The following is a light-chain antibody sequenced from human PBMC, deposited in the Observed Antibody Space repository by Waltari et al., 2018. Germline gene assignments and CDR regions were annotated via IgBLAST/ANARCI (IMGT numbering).Light chain of an antibody. CDR1: PSILYSADNGNY. Sequence: DIVMTQAPDSLAVSLGERATINCKSSPSILYSADNGNYLAWYQKKPRQPPRLLIYWESTRASGVPDRFSGAGSGTDFNFTISSLQAEDVAEYYCQQYYSSPLTFGPGTKVDIK. V-gene: IGKV4-1*01. J-gene: IGKJ3*01. CDR2: WES. CDR3: QQYYSSPLT.